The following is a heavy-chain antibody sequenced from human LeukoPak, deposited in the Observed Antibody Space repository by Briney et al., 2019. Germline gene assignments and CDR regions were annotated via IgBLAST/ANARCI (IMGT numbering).Heavy chain of an antibody. D-gene: IGHD5-12*01. CDR3: ARAGTYSGYKVFDN. J-gene: IGHJ5*02. V-gene: IGHV3-11*01. CDR1: RFIFSNYY. Sequence: GGSLRLSCAASRFIFSNYYMSWIRQTPGKGLEGIANIGADGSSEYYADSEKGRFTISRDNARNSLFLQMNSLRVEDTAVYFCARAGTYSGYKVFDNWGQGTLVTVS. CDR2: IGADGSSE.